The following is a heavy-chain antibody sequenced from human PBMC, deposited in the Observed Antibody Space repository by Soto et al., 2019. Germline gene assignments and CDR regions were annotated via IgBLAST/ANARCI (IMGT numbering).Heavy chain of an antibody. Sequence: GGSLRLSCAASGFTFSSYSMNWVRQAPGKGLEWVSYISSSSSTIYYADSVKGRFTISRDNAKNSLYLQMNSLRDEDTAVYYCADVSQQLVRNWFDPWGQGTLVTVSS. V-gene: IGHV3-48*02. D-gene: IGHD6-13*01. CDR1: GFTFSSYS. CDR3: ADVSQQLVRNWFDP. J-gene: IGHJ5*02. CDR2: ISSSSSTI.